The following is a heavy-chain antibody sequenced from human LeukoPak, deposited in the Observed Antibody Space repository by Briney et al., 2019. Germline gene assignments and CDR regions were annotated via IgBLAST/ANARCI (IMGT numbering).Heavy chain of an antibody. V-gene: IGHV4-59*01. Sequence: PSETLSLTCTVSGGSTNSYYWSWIRQSPGKGLEWIGYVAYSGSTNYNPSHKSRVTISVDTSKNQFSLKLSSVTAADTAVYYCARTVCGYYTNAWGPGTLVTVSS. J-gene: IGHJ5*02. CDR3: ARTVCGYYTNA. D-gene: IGHD1-26*01. CDR1: GGSTNSYY. CDR2: VAYSGST.